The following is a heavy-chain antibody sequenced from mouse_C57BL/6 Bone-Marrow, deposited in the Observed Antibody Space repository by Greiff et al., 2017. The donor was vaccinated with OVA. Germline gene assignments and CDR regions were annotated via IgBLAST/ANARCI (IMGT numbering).Heavy chain of an antibody. D-gene: IGHD1-1*01. V-gene: IGHV5-17*01. J-gene: IGHJ3*01. CDR3: ASALFLRSFAY. Sequence: EVKLVESGGGLVKPGGSLKLSCAASGFTFSDYGMHWVRQAPEKGLEWVAYISSGSSTIHYADTVKGRFPISRANATNTLFLQMTSLRSEVTAMDYCASALFLRSFAYWGQGTLVTVSA. CDR2: ISSGSSTI. CDR1: GFTFSDYG.